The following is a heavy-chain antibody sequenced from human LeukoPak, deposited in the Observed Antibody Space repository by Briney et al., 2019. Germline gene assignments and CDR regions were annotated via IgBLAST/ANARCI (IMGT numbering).Heavy chain of an antibody. CDR2: ISAGGVRA. CDR1: GGSISSSSYY. V-gene: IGHV3-23*01. CDR3: AQTDWESGYPIDY. J-gene: IGHJ4*02. Sequence: PSETLSLTCTVSGGSISSSSYYWGWIRQAPGKGLEWVSIISAGGVRAYYADSVKGRFTISRDDSKSTLYLQIHGLRAEDTAVYYCAQTDWESGYPIDYWGQGTLVTVSS. D-gene: IGHD3-22*01.